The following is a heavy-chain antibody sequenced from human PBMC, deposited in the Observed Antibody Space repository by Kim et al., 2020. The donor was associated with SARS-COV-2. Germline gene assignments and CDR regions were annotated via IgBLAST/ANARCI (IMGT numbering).Heavy chain of an antibody. V-gene: IGHV3-23*01. Sequence: RFTISRDNSKKTLYLQMNSLRAEDTAVYYCAKEDYDFWSGYLAVGWFDPWGQGTLVTVSS. J-gene: IGHJ5*02. CDR3: AKEDYDFWSGYLAVGWFDP. D-gene: IGHD3-3*01.